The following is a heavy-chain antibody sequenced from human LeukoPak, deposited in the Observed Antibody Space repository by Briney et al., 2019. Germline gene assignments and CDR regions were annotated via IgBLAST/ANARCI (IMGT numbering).Heavy chain of an antibody. D-gene: IGHD5-12*01. CDR1: GFAFCNSG. J-gene: IGHJ4*02. CDR3: ARGIVADNDSTFIDL. Sequence: GGSLCLSCAASGFAFCNSGMSWVRQAPGKGLEWVSSFSGSGSSTYYADSVKGRFSVSRDKSKNTLYLQMNSLRAEDTAVYYCARGIVADNDSTFIDLWGQRTLVTVSS. V-gene: IGHV3-23*01. CDR2: FSGSGSST.